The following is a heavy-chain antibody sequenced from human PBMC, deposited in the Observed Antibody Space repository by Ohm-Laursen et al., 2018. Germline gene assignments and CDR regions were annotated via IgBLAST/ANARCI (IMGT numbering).Heavy chain of an antibody. V-gene: IGHV1-69*01. D-gene: IGHD5-12*01. CDR1: GYTFTGYY. CDR2: ITPIFGTA. J-gene: IGHJ4*02. Sequence: SSVKVSCKASGYTFTGYYMHWVRQAPGQGLEWMGGITPIFGTANYAQKFQDRVTITADESTNTAYMELSSLRSEDTAVYYCAREEAVGRGYSGYDFNRPFDYWGQGTLVTVSS. CDR3: AREEAVGRGYSGYDFNRPFDY.